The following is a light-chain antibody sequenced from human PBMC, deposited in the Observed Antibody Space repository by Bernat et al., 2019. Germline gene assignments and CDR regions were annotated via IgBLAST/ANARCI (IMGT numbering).Light chain of an antibody. J-gene: IGKJ4*01. Sequence: AIRMTQSPSSFSASTGDRVTITCRASQGISSYLAWYQQKPGKAPKVLIYAASSLQSGVPSRFSGSGSGTDFTLTISCLQSEDFATYYCQQYYTYPLTCGGGTKVEIK. CDR3: QQYYTYPLT. CDR2: AAS. V-gene: IGKV1-8*01. CDR1: QGISSY.